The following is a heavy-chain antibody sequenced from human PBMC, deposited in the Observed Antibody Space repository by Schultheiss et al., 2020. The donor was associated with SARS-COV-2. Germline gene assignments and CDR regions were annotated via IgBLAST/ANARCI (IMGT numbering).Heavy chain of an antibody. J-gene: IGHJ4*02. CDR1: GFTFSSYA. CDR2: ISYDGSNK. V-gene: IGHV3-30*04. Sequence: GGSLRLSCEASGFTFSSYAMHWVRQAPGKGLEWVAVISYDGSNKYYADSVKGRFTISRDNSKNTLYLQMNSLRAEDTAVYYCASPKHDYGDYWGQGTLVTVSS. CDR3: ASPKHDYGDY.